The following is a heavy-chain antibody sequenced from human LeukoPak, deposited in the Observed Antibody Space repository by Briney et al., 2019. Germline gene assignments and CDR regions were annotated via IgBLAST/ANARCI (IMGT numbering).Heavy chain of an antibody. CDR1: GYTFTRYY. D-gene: IGHD3-22*01. J-gene: IGHJ3*02. Sequence: ASVKVSCKASGYTFTRYYMHWVRQAPGQGLEWMGWINPNSGGTNYAQKFQGRVTMTRDTSISTAYMELSRLRSDDTALYYCARVLKYYYDSSGYYVGLVAFDIWGQGTMVTVSS. CDR3: ARVLKYYYDSSGYYVGLVAFDI. CDR2: INPNSGGT. V-gene: IGHV1-2*02.